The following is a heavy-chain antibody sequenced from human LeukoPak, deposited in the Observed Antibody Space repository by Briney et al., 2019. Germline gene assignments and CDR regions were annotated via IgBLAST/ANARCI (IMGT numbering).Heavy chain of an antibody. D-gene: IGHD2-15*01. CDR3: ARGAYCSGGRCPGAFDI. V-gene: IGHV3-23*01. CDR1: GFTFSSYA. CDR2: ISGGSRNI. Sequence: GGSLRLSCAASGFTFSSYAMNWVRQAPGKGLEWVSSISGGSRNIRYADSVKGRFTTSRDNSQNTLYLQMNSLRAEDTAVYYCARGAYCSGGRCPGAFDIWGQGTMVTVSS. J-gene: IGHJ3*02.